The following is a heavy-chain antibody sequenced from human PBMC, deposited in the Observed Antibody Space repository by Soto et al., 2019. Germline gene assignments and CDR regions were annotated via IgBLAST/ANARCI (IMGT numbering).Heavy chain of an antibody. CDR2: IYPGDSDT. V-gene: IGHV5-51*01. CDR3: VRRPAKGITIFGVVIAHYFDY. Sequence: GESLKISCKGSGYSFTSYWIGWVRQMPGKGLEWMGIIYPGDSDTRYSPSFQGQVTISADKSISTAYLQWSSLKASDTAMYYCVRRPAKGITIFGVVIAHYFDYWGQGTLVTVSS. J-gene: IGHJ4*02. D-gene: IGHD3-3*01. CDR1: GYSFTSYW.